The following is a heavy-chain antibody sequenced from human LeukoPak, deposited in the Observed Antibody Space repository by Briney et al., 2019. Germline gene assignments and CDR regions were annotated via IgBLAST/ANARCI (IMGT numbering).Heavy chain of an antibody. J-gene: IGHJ4*02. CDR3: ARVTYDFWSGYGNYYFDY. V-gene: IGHV4-59*01. CDR2: IYYSGST. D-gene: IGHD3-3*01. CDR1: GGSISSYY. Sequence: PSETLSLTCTVSGGSISSYYWSWIRQPPGKGLEWIGYIYYSGSTNYNPSLKSRVTISVDTSKNQFSLKLSSVIAADTAVYYCARVTYDFWSGYGNYYFDYWGQGTLVTVSS.